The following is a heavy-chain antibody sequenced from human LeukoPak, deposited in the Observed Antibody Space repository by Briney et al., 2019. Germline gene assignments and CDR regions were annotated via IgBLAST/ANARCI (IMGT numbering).Heavy chain of an antibody. V-gene: IGHV4-31*03. CDR2: IYYSGST. Sequence: PSQTLSLTCTVSGGPISSGGYYWSWIRQHPGKGLEWIGYIYYSGSTYYNPSLKSRVTISVDTSKNQFSLKLSSVTAADTAVYYCARSIQLWLGAFDYWGQGTLVTVSS. CDR3: ARSIQLWLGAFDY. J-gene: IGHJ4*02. CDR1: GGPISSGGYY. D-gene: IGHD5-18*01.